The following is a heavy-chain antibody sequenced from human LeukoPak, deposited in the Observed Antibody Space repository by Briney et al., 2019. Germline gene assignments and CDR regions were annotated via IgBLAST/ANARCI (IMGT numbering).Heavy chain of an antibody. CDR2: IHYDGSNK. CDR3: AKFLDYYDSSGLLDDAFDI. CDR1: GFSFTNYG. J-gene: IGHJ3*02. D-gene: IGHD3-22*01. Sequence: GGSLRLSCAASGFSFTNYGMHWVRQAPGKGLEWVAFIHYDGSNKYYADSVKGRFTISRDNSKNTLYLQMNSLRAEDTAVYYCAKFLDYYDSSGLLDDAFDIWGQGTMVTVSS. V-gene: IGHV3-30*02.